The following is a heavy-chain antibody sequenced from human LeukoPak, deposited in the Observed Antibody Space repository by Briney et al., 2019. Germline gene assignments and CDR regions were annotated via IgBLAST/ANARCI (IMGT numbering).Heavy chain of an antibody. CDR3: AKRGGLPPLDYYYYYMDV. CDR1: GFTFSIYA. J-gene: IGHJ6*03. CDR2: TSSGGDYT. D-gene: IGHD2-21*02. V-gene: IGHV3-23*01. Sequence: GRSLRLSCAASGFTFSIYAMSWVRQAPGKGLEWVSSTSSGGDYTYYAASVKGRFTIARDNSKNTLYLQMNSLGAEDTAVYYYAKRGGLPPLDYYYYYMDVWGKGTTVTVSS.